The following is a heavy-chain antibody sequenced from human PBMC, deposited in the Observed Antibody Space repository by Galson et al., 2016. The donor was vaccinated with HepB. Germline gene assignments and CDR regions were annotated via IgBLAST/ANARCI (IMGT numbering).Heavy chain of an antibody. J-gene: IGHJ6*02. Sequence: GGSITSRNYYWGWIRQPPGKGLEWIGSMYYSGNTYYNPSLKSRVTISVDTSKNQFSLRLSSVTAADTAVYYCARRGALAGYYYYAMDVWGQGTTVTVSS. V-gene: IGHV4-39*01. CDR2: MYYSGNT. CDR1: GGSITSRNYY. CDR3: ARRGALAGYYYYAMDV. D-gene: IGHD3-9*01.